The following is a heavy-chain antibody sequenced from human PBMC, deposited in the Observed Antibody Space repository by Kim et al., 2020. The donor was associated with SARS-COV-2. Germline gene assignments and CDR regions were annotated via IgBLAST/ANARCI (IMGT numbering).Heavy chain of an antibody. Sequence: KFQGRVTMTEDTSTDTAYMELSSLRCEDTAVYYCATEGVGATPGDSWFDPWGQGTLVTVSS. D-gene: IGHD1-26*01. V-gene: IGHV1-24*01. J-gene: IGHJ5*02. CDR3: ATEGVGATPGDSWFDP.